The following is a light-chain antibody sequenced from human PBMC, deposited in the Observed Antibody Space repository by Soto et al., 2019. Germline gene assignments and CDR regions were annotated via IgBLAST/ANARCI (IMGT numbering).Light chain of an antibody. V-gene: IGKV2D-29*01. CDR2: EVS. Sequence: DVMMTQTPLSRSVTPVQPASISFRSSRILLHSNGNTYLYWYLQKPGQPPQLLIYEVSNRFSGVSDRFSGSGSGTDFTLKISRVEAEDVGIYHCMETTHAPPITCGQGTRREI. J-gene: IGKJ5*01. CDR1: RILLHSNGNTY. CDR3: METTHAPPIT.